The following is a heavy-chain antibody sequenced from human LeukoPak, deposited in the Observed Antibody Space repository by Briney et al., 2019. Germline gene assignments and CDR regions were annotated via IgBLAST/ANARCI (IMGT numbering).Heavy chain of an antibody. CDR1: GGTFSSYA. Sequence: ASVKVSCKASGGTFSSYAISWVRQAPGQGLEWMGRIIPILGIANYAQKFQGRVTITADKSTSTAYMELSSLRSEDTAVYHCARGLYYDSSGYPALQYWGQGTLVTVSS. J-gene: IGHJ4*02. V-gene: IGHV1-69*04. D-gene: IGHD3-22*01. CDR3: ARGLYYDSSGYPALQY. CDR2: IIPILGIA.